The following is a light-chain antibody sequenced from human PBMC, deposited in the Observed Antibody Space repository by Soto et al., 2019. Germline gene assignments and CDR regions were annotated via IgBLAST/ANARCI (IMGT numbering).Light chain of an antibody. J-gene: IGLJ2*01. CDR3: CSYAESSTLV. CDR2: EGS. CDR1: SSDVGLYNL. Sequence: QSALTQPASVSGSPGQSITISCTGTSSDVGLYNLVSWYQQHPGKAPKLMIYEGSKRPSGVSNRFSGSKSGNTASLTISGLQAEDEADYYCCSYAESSTLVFGGGTKLTVL. V-gene: IGLV2-23*03.